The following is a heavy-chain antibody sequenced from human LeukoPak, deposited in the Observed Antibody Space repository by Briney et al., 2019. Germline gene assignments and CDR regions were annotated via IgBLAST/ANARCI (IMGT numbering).Heavy chain of an antibody. CDR1: GYTFTGYF. V-gene: IGHV1-2*06. Sequence: ASVKVSCKTSGYTFTGYFMHWVRQAPGQGLEWMGRINPNSGGTNYAQKFQGRVTMTRDTSISTAYMELSNLRSEDTAVYYCARDMIGADYYDSSGYYLSDWGQGTLVTVSS. CDR3: ARDMIGADYYDSSGYYLSD. D-gene: IGHD3-22*01. CDR2: INPNSGGT. J-gene: IGHJ4*02.